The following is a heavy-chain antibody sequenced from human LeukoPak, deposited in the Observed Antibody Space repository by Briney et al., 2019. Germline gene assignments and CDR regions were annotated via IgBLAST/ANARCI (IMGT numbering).Heavy chain of an antibody. Sequence: ASVKVSCKASGGTFSSYAISWVRQAPGQGLEWMGGIIPIFGTANYAQKFQGRVTITTDESTSTAYMELSSLRSEDTAVYYCASPREMATIRRIPREYYFDYWDQGTLVTVSS. CDR2: IIPIFGTA. CDR3: ASPREMATIRRIPREYYFDY. D-gene: IGHD5-24*01. J-gene: IGHJ4*02. CDR1: GGTFSSYA. V-gene: IGHV1-69*05.